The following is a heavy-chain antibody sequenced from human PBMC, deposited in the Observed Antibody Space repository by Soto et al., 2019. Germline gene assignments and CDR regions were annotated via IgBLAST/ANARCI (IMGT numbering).Heavy chain of an antibody. CDR3: AKVLAVAGGFDY. CDR2: ISGSGGST. Sequence: GESLKISCAASGFTFSSYAMSWVRQAPGKGLEWVSAISGSGGSTYYADSVKGRFTISRDNSKNTLYLQMNSLRAEDTAVYYCAKVLAVAGGFDYWGQGTLVTVSS. D-gene: IGHD6-19*01. J-gene: IGHJ4*02. V-gene: IGHV3-23*01. CDR1: GFTFSSYA.